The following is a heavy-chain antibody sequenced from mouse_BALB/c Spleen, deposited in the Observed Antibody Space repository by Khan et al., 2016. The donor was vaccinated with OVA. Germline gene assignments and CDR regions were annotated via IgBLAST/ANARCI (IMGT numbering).Heavy chain of an antibody. V-gene: IGHV2-6*02. CDR2: IWSDGTT. J-gene: IGHJ4*01. CDR3: ARRSYPYAMDY. CDR1: GFSLTDFG. Sequence: QVQLKESGPGLVAPSQSLSITCTVSGFSLTDFGVHWVRQPPGKGLEWLVLIWSDGTTTYYSAIKSSLSITKDTYNTQVFLEMNSRLTDDTTMYYCARRSYPYAMDYWGQGTSVTVSS.